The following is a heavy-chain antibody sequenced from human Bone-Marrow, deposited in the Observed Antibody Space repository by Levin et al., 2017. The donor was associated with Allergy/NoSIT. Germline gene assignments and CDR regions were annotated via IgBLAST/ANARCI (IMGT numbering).Heavy chain of an antibody. Sequence: PGGSLRLSCAASGFTFSNAWMSWVRQARGQGLQWVGRIKSKTDGETTDYAAPVKGRFTISRDDSKNTLYLQMNSLKTEDTAVYFCTTEDYYGSSGYKAAFDNWGQGTLVTVSS. V-gene: IGHV3-15*01. CDR1: GFTFSNAW. D-gene: IGHD3-22*01. CDR2: IKSKTDGETT. CDR3: TTEDYYGSSGYKAAFDN. J-gene: IGHJ4*02.